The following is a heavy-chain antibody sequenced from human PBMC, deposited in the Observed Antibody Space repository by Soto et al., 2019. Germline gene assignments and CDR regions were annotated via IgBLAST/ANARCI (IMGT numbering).Heavy chain of an antibody. J-gene: IGHJ4*02. D-gene: IGHD6-6*01. Sequence: TLSLTCAVYGGSFSGYYWSWIRQPPGKGLEWIGEINHSGSTNYNPSLKSRVTISVDTSKNQFSLKLSSMTAADTAVYYCARGTIEYSSSSQNYFDYWGQGTLVTVSS. CDR2: INHSGST. CDR3: ARGTIEYSSSSQNYFDY. V-gene: IGHV4-34*01. CDR1: GGSFSGYY.